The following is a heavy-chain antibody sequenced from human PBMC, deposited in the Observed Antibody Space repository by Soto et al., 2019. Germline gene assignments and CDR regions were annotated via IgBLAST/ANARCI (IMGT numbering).Heavy chain of an antibody. CDR3: AISPYDSSGYFLNFDS. CDR1: GGTFSSYA. J-gene: IGHJ4*02. Sequence: VQLVQSGAEVKNPGSSVKVSCKASGGTFSSYAITRLRQAPGKALEWMGGIIPIFCSAHYAQPFQGRVTITADESPSTAYMELSSVTSDDTAVYYCAISPYDSSGYFLNFDSWGKGNLVTVAS. CDR2: IIPIFCSA. D-gene: IGHD3-22*01. V-gene: IGHV1-69*01.